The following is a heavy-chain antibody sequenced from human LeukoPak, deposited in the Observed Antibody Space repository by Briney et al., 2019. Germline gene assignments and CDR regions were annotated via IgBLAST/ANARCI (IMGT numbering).Heavy chain of an antibody. CDR2: IYYSGKT. CDR1: GGSISSGGYY. J-gene: IGHJ6*02. V-gene: IGHV4-31*03. Sequence: SQTLSLTCTVSGGSISSGGYYWSWIRQHPGKGLEWIGYIYYSGKTNYNPSLKSRTSISVDTSKNQFSLKMNSVPAADTAVYYCARTRRDYEYYGMDVWGQGTTVTVSS. CDR3: ARTRRDYEYYGMDV.